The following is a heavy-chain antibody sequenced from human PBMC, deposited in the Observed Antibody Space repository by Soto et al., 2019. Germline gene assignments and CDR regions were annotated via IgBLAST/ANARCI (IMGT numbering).Heavy chain of an antibody. CDR1: GDSISSYY. D-gene: IGHD6-13*01. CDR2: IYTSGIT. V-gene: IGHV4-4*07. Sequence: SETLSLTCTVSGDSISSYYWSWIRQPAGKGLEWIGRIYTSGITNYSPSLKSRVTMSVDTSKNQFSLKLISVTAADTAVYYCARESFLAAAVARRDFDYWGQGTLVTVSS. J-gene: IGHJ4*02. CDR3: ARESFLAAAVARRDFDY.